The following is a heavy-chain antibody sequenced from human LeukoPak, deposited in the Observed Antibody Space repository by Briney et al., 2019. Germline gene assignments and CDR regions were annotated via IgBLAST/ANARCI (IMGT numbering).Heavy chain of an antibody. CDR2: ISYDGSNK. CDR1: EFTFSSYA. CDR3: ARDFLFDY. V-gene: IGHV3-30-3*01. Sequence: PGGSLRLSCAASEFTFSSYAMHWVRQAPGKGLEWVAVISYDGSNKYYADSVKGRFTISRDNSKNTLYLQMNSLRAEDTAVYYCARDFLFDYWGQGTLVTASS. J-gene: IGHJ4*02.